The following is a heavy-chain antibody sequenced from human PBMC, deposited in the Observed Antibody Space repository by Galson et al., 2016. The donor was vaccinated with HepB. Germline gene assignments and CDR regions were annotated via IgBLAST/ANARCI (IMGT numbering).Heavy chain of an antibody. CDR3: AQSTLKSPYTSSWYYFHY. J-gene: IGHJ4*02. CDR2: ISGRGGST. Sequence: LRLSCAASGFIFSDNAMSWVRQAPGKGLEWVSAISGRGGSTYYADSVKGRFTISSDNSEDTLYLQMSSLRAEDAAVYYCAQSTLKSPYTSSWYYFHYWGRGTLVTVSS. CDR1: GFIFSDNA. D-gene: IGHD2-2*02. V-gene: IGHV3-23*01.